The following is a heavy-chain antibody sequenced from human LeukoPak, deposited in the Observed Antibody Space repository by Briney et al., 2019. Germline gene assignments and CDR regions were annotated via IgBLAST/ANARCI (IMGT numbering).Heavy chain of an antibody. Sequence: SETLSLTCTVSGGSISSYYWTWLRQPPGKGLEWIGYIHLSGSTDYNPSLKSRVTMSIDTSKNQFSLRLSSVTAADTAVHYCVRPGQSSWWVYFNYWGQGTVATVSS. CDR1: GGSISSYY. CDR3: VRPGQSSWWVYFNY. D-gene: IGHD6-13*01. CDR2: IHLSGST. J-gene: IGHJ4*02. V-gene: IGHV4-4*08.